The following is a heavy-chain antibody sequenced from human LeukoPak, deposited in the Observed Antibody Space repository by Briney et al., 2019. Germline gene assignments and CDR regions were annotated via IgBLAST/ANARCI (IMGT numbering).Heavy chain of an antibody. D-gene: IGHD1-26*01. Sequence: GGSLRLSCAASGFTVSSNYMSWVRQAPGKGLEWVSVIYSGGSTYYADSVKGRFTISRDNSKNTLYLQMNSLRAEDTAVYYCAREAPGGSYYYWGQGTLVTVSS. CDR3: AREAPGGSYYY. J-gene: IGHJ4*02. V-gene: IGHV3-66*01. CDR2: IYSGGST. CDR1: GFTVSSNY.